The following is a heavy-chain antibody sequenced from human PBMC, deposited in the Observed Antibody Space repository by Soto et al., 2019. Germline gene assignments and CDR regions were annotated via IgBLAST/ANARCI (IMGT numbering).Heavy chain of an antibody. D-gene: IGHD1-26*01. V-gene: IGHV3-30*03. CDR2: ISYDGSNK. CDR3: ARGRGSSRDCAFDI. CDR1: GFTFSSYG. J-gene: IGHJ3*02. Sequence: GGSLRLSCAASGFTFSSYGMHWVRQAPGKGLEWVAVISYDGSNKYYADSVKGRFTISRDNSKNTLYLQMNSLRAEDTAVYYCARGRGSSRDCAFDIWGQGTMVTVSS.